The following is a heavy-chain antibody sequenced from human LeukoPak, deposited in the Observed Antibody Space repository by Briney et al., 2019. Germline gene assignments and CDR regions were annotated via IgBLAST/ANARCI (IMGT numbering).Heavy chain of an antibody. D-gene: IGHD3-10*01. CDR2: ISGSGTST. CDR3: AKLSLSGRSQSADY. J-gene: IGHJ4*02. V-gene: IGHV3-23*01. Sequence: GSLRLSCAASGFTFSNYAMTWVRQAPGRGLEWVSGISGSGTSTYYADSVKGRFTISRDNSKNTVYLQMNSLRAEDTAVYYCAKLSLSGRSQSADYWGQGTLVTVSS. CDR1: GFTFSNYA.